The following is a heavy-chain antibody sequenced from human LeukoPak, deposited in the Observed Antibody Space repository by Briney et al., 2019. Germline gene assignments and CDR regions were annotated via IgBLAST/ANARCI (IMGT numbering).Heavy chain of an antibody. CDR3: ARDSPYYYGSGSYQENWFDP. Sequence: GASVKVTCQASGYTSTSYGISWVRQAPGQGLEWMGWISAYNGNTNYAQKLQGRVTMTTDTSTSTAYMELRSLRSDDTVVYYCARDSPYYYGSGSYQENWFDPWGQGTLVTVSS. D-gene: IGHD3-10*01. V-gene: IGHV1-18*01. CDR2: ISAYNGNT. CDR1: GYTSTSYG. J-gene: IGHJ5*02.